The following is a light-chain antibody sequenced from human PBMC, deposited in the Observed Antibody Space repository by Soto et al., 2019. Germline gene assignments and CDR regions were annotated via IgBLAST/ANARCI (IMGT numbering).Light chain of an antibody. CDR1: QSVSSN. Sequence: IVMTQSPATRSVSPGERATLSCRASQSVSSNLAWYQQKPGQAPRLLIYGASTRATGIPARFSGSVSGTECTITISSLKSEDGALYYCQQYGSSTITFGQGTRLEIK. J-gene: IGKJ5*01. CDR3: QQYGSSTIT. CDR2: GAS. V-gene: IGKV3-15*01.